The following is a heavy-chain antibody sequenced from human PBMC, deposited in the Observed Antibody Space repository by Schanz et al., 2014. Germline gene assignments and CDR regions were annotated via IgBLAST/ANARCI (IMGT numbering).Heavy chain of an antibody. V-gene: IGHV1-2*02. CDR3: ARDQSPYTNSSDVRYFDY. Sequence: QVQLLQSGAEVKKPGASVKVSCKASGYTFTGYYMHWVRQAPGQGLEWMGRINPNSGGTNYAQKFQGRVTMTRDTSISTAYMELSSLRSDDTAVYYCARDQSPYTNSSDVRYFDYWGQGSLVTDSS. CDR2: INPNSGGT. CDR1: GYTFTGYY. D-gene: IGHD6-6*01. J-gene: IGHJ4*02.